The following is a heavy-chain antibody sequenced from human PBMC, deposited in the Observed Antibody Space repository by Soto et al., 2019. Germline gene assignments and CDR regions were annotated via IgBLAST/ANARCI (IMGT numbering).Heavy chain of an antibody. CDR1: GFTFSSYG. V-gene: IGHV3-30*18. CDR2: ISYDGSNK. J-gene: IGHJ6*03. D-gene: IGHD2-2*01. CDR3: AKDYGYCSSTSCQNYYYYYYMDV. Sequence: GGSLRLSCAASGFTFSSYGMHWVRQAPGKGLEWVAVISYDGSNKYYADSVKGRFTISRDNSKNTLYLQMNSLRAEDTAVYYCAKDYGYCSSTSCQNYYYYYYMDVWGKGTTVTVSS.